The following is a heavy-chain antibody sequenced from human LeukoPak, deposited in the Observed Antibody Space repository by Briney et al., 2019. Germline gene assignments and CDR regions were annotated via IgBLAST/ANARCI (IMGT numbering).Heavy chain of an antibody. D-gene: IGHD4-11*01. V-gene: IGHV4-34*01. J-gene: IGHJ4*03. Sequence: SETLSLTCAVYGGSFIRYYWSWIRQSPGKGLEWIAEIDHRGDTNNSPSVKSRVTISVDTSKNQFSLKVRSLSAADTAVYYCAGASTVGETGYFDFWGQGTLVTVSS. CDR3: AGASTVGETGYFDF. CDR2: IDHRGDT. CDR1: GGSFIRYY.